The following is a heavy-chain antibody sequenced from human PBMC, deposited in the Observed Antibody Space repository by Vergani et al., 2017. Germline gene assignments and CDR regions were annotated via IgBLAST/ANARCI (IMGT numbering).Heavy chain of an antibody. D-gene: IGHD2-2*01. V-gene: IGHV3-30*01. CDR3: ARSRGGYYYYMDV. CDR2: ISYDGNNK. CDR1: GFTFSSYA. J-gene: IGHJ6*03. Sequence: QVQLVESGGGVVQPGRSLRLSCAASGFTFSSYAMHWVRQAPGKGLEWVAVISYDGNNKYYADSVKGRFTISRDNSKNTLYLQMNSLRAEDTAVYYCARSRGGYYYYMDVWGKGTTVTVSS.